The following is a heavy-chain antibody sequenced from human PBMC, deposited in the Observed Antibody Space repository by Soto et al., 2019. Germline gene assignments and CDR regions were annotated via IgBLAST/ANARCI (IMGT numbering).Heavy chain of an antibody. D-gene: IGHD3-10*01. Sequence: PGGSLRLSCAASGFTFSSYGRHWVRQAPGKGLEWVAVISYDGINKHYADSVKGRFTISRDNSKNTLYLQMNSLRAEDTAIYYCARDYGGTMVQTWGMDVWGQGTTVTVSS. CDR2: ISYDGINK. J-gene: IGHJ6*02. V-gene: IGHV3-30*03. CDR3: ARDYGGTMVQTWGMDV. CDR1: GFTFSSYG.